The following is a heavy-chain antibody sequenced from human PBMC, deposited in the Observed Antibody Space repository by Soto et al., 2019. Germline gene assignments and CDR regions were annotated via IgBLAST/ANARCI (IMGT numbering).Heavy chain of an antibody. CDR1: GDSVSSDSAA. Sequence: QTLSLTCAISGDSVSSDSAAWHWIRQAPSRGLEWLGRTYYRSKWYNDYAVSVKSRITINPDTSKNQFSLQLNSVTPEDTAVYYCARDYKRGVEEDDVWSGSVWFAPWGQVTLVT. D-gene: IGHD3-3*01. V-gene: IGHV6-1*01. J-gene: IGHJ5*02. CDR3: ARDYKRGVEEDDVWSGSVWFAP. CDR2: TYYRSKWYN.